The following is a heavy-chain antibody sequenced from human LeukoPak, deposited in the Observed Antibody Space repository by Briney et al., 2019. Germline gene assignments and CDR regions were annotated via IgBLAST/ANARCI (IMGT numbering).Heavy chain of an antibody. CDR1: GGSISKYY. CDR2: IYYSGAT. CDR3: ARFAICVVRGGKYYFDY. V-gene: IGHV4-59*08. Sequence: SGTLSLTCTASGGSISKYYWSWIRQPPGKGLEWIGGIYYSGATKSNPSLKSRITISVDTSKNQFSLRLSSVTAADTAVYYCARFAICVVRGGKYYFDYWGQGTLVTVSS. J-gene: IGHJ4*02. D-gene: IGHD3-10*01.